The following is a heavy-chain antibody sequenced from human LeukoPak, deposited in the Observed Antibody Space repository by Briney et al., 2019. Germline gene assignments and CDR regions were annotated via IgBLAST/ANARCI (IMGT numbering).Heavy chain of an antibody. V-gene: IGHV3-9*01. Sequence: PGGSLRLSCAASGFTFDDYAIHWVRQPPGKGLEWVSGISWNSGSIGYADSVKGRFTISRDNAKNSLYLQMNSLRAEDTAVYYCARLQDDSSGYYVTQVFDYWGQGTLVTVSS. D-gene: IGHD3-22*01. J-gene: IGHJ4*02. CDR2: ISWNSGSI. CDR3: ARLQDDSSGYYVTQVFDY. CDR1: GFTFDDYA.